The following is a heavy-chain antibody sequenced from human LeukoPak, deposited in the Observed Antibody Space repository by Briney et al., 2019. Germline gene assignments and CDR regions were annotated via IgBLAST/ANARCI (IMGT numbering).Heavy chain of an antibody. CDR1: GGSISSGGYS. Sequence: SETLSLTCAVTGGSISSGGYSWSWIRQPPGKGLEWIGYIYNSGSTCYNPSLKSRLTISIDRSKNHFSLNLTSVTAADTALYYCARERMSTGNPFDIWGQGTMVTVSS. D-gene: IGHD5/OR15-5a*01. V-gene: IGHV4-30-2*01. J-gene: IGHJ3*02. CDR2: IYNSGST. CDR3: ARERMSTGNPFDI.